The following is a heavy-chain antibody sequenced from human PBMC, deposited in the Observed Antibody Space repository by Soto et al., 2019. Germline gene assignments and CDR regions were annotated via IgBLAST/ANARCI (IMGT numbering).Heavy chain of an antibody. V-gene: IGHV5-51*01. CDR2: IYPGDSDT. Sequence: PGESLKISCKGSGYSFTSYWIGWVRQMPGKGLEWMGIIYPGDSDTRYSPSFQGQVTISADKSISTAYLQWSSLKASDTAMYYCARHTYSTEEAAPYYYYGMDVWGQGTTVTVSS. CDR1: GYSFTSYW. CDR3: ARHTYSTEEAAPYYYYGMDV. J-gene: IGHJ6*02. D-gene: IGHD2-15*01.